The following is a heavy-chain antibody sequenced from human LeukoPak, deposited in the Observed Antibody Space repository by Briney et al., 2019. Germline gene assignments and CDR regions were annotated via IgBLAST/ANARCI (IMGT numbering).Heavy chain of an antibody. Sequence: GGSLRLSCAASGFTVSSNYMSWVRQPPGKGLEWVSVISSGGSTYYADSVKGRFIISRDTSKNTLFLQMNSLKAEDTAVYYCARDPDGYRQGHHFDYWGQGTLVTVSS. CDR3: ARDPDGYRQGHHFDY. J-gene: IGHJ4*02. V-gene: IGHV3-66*01. CDR1: GFTVSSNY. D-gene: IGHD5-18*01. CDR2: ISSGGST.